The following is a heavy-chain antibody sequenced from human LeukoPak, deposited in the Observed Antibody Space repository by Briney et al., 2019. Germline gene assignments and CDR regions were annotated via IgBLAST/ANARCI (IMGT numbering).Heavy chain of an antibody. D-gene: IGHD3-22*01. Sequence: GASVKVPCKASGGTFSSYAISWVRQAPGQGLEWMGGIIPIFGTANYAQKFQGRVTITTDESTSTAYMELSSLRSEDTAVYYCARDPYYYDSSGYYFPPYSLQHWGQGTLVTVSS. J-gene: IGHJ1*01. CDR1: GGTFSSYA. CDR3: ARDPYYYDSSGYYFPPYSLQH. V-gene: IGHV1-69*05. CDR2: IIPIFGTA.